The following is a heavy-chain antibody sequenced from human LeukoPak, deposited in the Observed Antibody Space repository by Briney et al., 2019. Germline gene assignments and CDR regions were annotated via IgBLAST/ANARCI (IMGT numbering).Heavy chain of an antibody. CDR2: IYNSGIT. Sequence: SETLSLTCTVSGGSISSYYWSWIRQPPGKGLVWIGCIYNSGITNYNPSLKSRVTISVETSKNQFSLKLSSVTAADTAMYYCAGGGQWLAFDFWDQGTLVTVSS. D-gene: IGHD6-19*01. V-gene: IGHV4-59*01. J-gene: IGHJ4*02. CDR1: GGSISSYY. CDR3: AGGGQWLAFDF.